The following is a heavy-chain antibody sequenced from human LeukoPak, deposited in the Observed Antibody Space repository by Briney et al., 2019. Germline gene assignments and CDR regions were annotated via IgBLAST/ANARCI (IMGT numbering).Heavy chain of an antibody. CDR3: ARVTYYHILTGSYSGGDFDH. D-gene: IGHD3-9*01. V-gene: IGHV1-8*02. CDR2: VNLNSGNT. J-gene: IGHJ4*02. CDR1: GGTFSSYA. Sequence: GASVKVSCKASGGTFSSYAISWVRQATGQGLEWMGWVNLNSGNTGFAQKFQGRVTMTRNTSISTAYMELSSLRSEDTAVYYCARVTYYHILTGSYSGGDFDHWGQGTLVTVSS.